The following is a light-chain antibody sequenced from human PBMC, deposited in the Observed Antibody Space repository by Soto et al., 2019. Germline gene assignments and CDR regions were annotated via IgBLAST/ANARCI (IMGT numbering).Light chain of an antibody. CDR3: SLYTSSSTYV. CDR2: EVN. CDR1: SSDVGGYNY. V-gene: IGLV2-18*01. Sequence: QSALTQPPSASGSPGQSVAISCTGTSSDVGGYNYVSWYQQHPGKAPKLMIYEVNKRPSGVPDRFSGSRSGNTASLTISGLQAEDEADYYCSLYTSSSTYVFGTGTQLTVL. J-gene: IGLJ1*01.